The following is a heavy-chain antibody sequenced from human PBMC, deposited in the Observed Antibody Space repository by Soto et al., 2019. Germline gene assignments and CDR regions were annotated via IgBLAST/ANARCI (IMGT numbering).Heavy chain of an antibody. D-gene: IGHD6-6*01. V-gene: IGHV4-30-4*01. CDR1: VFSIISDDYY. CDR2: IYYSGRT. CDR3: ARELSNSPDFFK. Sequence: TLSLTCTFSVFSIISDDYYWSWIRQPPGKGLEWIGYIYYSGRTAYNPSLKSRIIISIDTSKNQFSLDLSSVSATDTAVYFCARELSNSPDFFKWGQGTPVTVSS. J-gene: IGHJ4*02.